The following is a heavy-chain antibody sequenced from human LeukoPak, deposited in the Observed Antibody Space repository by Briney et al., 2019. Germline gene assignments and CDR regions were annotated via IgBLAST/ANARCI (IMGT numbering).Heavy chain of an antibody. CDR1: GGSFSGYY. CDR3: ARGGLVPHDY. CDR2: INHSGST. D-gene: IGHD6-6*01. Sequence: SETLSLTCAVYGGSFSGYYWSWIRQPPGKGLEWIGEINHSGSTNYNPSLKSRVTISVDTSKKQFSLKLSSVTAADTAVYYCARGGLVPHDYWGQGTLVTVSS. V-gene: IGHV4-34*01. J-gene: IGHJ4*02.